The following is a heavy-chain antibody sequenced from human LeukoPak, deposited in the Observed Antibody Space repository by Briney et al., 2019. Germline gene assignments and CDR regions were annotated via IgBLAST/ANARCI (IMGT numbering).Heavy chain of an antibody. CDR1: GYSFSSYW. D-gene: IGHD5-24*01. V-gene: IGHV5-51*01. CDR3: ARAAHRSRWGFDY. J-gene: IGHJ4*02. Sequence: GESLKISCKGSGYSFSSYWIAWVRQMPGKGLEWMGIIYPGDSDTRYSPSFQGQVTITADKSINTAYLQWSSLKASDTAMYYCARAAHRSRWGFDYWGQGTLVTVSS. CDR2: IYPGDSDT.